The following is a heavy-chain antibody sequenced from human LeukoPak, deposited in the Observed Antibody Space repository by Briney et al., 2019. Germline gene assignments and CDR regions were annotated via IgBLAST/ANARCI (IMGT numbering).Heavy chain of an antibody. CDR2: ISAYNGNT. CDR1: GYTFTSYG. J-gene: IGHJ4*02. Sequence: RWASVKVSCKASGYTFTSYGISWVRQAPGQGLEWMGWISAYNGNTNYAQKLQGRVTMTTDTSTSTAYMELRSLRSDDTAVYYCARGHPVGGATGSVYWGQGTLVTVSS. V-gene: IGHV1-18*01. D-gene: IGHD1-26*01. CDR3: ARGHPVGGATGSVY.